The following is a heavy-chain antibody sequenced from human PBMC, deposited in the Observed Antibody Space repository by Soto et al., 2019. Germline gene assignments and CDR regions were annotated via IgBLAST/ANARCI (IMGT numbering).Heavy chain of an antibody. CDR2: IIPILGIA. CDR1: GGTFSSYT. V-gene: IGHV1-69*02. D-gene: IGHD2-2*01. Sequence: GASVKVPCKASGGTFSSYTISWVRQAPGQGLEWMGRIIPILGIANYAQKFQGRVTITADKSTSTAYMELSSLRSEDTAVYYCASSETIVVVPAAIPWFDPWGQGTLVTVSS. CDR3: ASSETIVVVPAAIPWFDP. J-gene: IGHJ5*02.